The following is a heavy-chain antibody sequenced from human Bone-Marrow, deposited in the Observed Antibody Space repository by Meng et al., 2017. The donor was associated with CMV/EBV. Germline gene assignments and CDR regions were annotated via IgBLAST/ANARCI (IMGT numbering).Heavy chain of an antibody. CDR1: GFTFSSYG. CDR3: AKDPSHRAAGLYYFDD. CDR2: IWYDGSNK. V-gene: IGHV3-33*06. J-gene: IGHJ4*02. D-gene: IGHD6-13*01. Sequence: GESLKISCAASGFTFSSYGMHWVRQAPGKGLEWVAVIWYDGSNKYYADSVKGRFTISRDNSKNTLYLQMNSLRAEDTAVYYCAKDPSHRAAGLYYFDDWGQGTLVTVSS.